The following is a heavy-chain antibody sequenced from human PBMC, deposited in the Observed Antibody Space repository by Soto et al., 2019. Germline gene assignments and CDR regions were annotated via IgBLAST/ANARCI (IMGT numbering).Heavy chain of an antibody. CDR2: INPNSGGT. V-gene: IGHV1-2*04. Sequence: QVPLVQSGAEVKKPGASVKVSCKASGYTFTGYYMHWVRQAPGQGLEWMGWINPNSGGTNYAQKFQGWVTMTRDTSISTAYMELSRLRSDDTAVYYCARAPTPYYDFWSGYSYFDYWGQGTLVTVSS. D-gene: IGHD3-3*01. J-gene: IGHJ4*02. CDR3: ARAPTPYYDFWSGYSYFDY. CDR1: GYTFTGYY.